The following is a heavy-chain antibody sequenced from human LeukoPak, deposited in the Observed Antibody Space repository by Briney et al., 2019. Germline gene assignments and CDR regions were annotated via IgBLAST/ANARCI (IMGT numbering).Heavy chain of an antibody. CDR2: TYNTYT. Sequence: ASVKVSCKTSGYTSTTYGLSWVRQAPGQGLEWMGWTYNTYTHYAETLRDRLTMTTDTSTSTSYMELRRLRSDDTAVYYCARALAQGGSFDLYYFDSWGQGSLVTVSS. V-gene: IGHV1-18*01. J-gene: IGHJ4*02. CDR3: ARALAQGGSFDLYYFDS. D-gene: IGHD3-9*01. CDR1: GYTSTTYG.